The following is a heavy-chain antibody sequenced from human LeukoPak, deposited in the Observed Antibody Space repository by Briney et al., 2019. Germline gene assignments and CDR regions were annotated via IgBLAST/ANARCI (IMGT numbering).Heavy chain of an antibody. CDR3: ATDPMYYDYLLF. CDR1: GYTFTSYG. CDR2: ISAYNGNT. Sequence: GASVKVSCKASGYTFTSYGISWVRQAPGQGLEWMGWISAYNGNTNYAQKLQGRVTMTEDTSTDTAYMELSSLRSEDTAVYYCATDPMYYDYLLFWGKGTTVTVSS. D-gene: IGHD3-3*01. J-gene: IGHJ6*04. V-gene: IGHV1-18*01.